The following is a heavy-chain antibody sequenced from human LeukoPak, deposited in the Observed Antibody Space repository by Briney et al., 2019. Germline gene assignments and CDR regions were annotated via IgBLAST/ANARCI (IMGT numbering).Heavy chain of an antibody. CDR1: GFTFDDYA. V-gene: IGHV3-9*01. Sequence: GGSLRLSCAASGFTFDDYAMHWVRQAPGKGLEWVSGISWNSGSIGYADSVKGRFTISRDNAKNSLYLQMNSLRAEDTALYYCAKGSSGWYFNWFDPWGQGTLVTVSS. D-gene: IGHD6-19*01. CDR2: ISWNSGSI. J-gene: IGHJ5*02. CDR3: AKGSSGWYFNWFDP.